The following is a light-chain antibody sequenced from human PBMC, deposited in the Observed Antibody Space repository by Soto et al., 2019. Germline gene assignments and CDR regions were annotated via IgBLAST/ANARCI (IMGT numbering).Light chain of an antibody. V-gene: IGKV3-20*01. Sequence: VLTQSPDMLSLSPGERATLSCRASQSVSSSYLGWYQQRPGQAPRLLMYGTSRRATGIPDRFSGSGSGTDFTLTISRLEPEDFAVYYCQQYGAQPYYFGQGTKLEIK. CDR3: QQYGAQPYY. J-gene: IGKJ2*01. CDR2: GTS. CDR1: QSVSSSY.